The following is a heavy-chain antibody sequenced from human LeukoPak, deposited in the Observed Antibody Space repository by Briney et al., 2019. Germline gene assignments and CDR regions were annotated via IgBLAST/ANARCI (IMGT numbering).Heavy chain of an antibody. D-gene: IGHD5-18*01. CDR3: ARYSYGYFDY. Sequence: SETLSLTCTVSGGSINSGSYYWSWLRQPAGKGLEWIGRIYTSGSTNYNPSLKSRVTISVDTSKNQFSLKLSSVTAADTAVYYCARYSYGYFDYWGQGTLVTVSS. CDR1: GGSINSGSYY. CDR2: IYTSGST. J-gene: IGHJ4*02. V-gene: IGHV4-61*02.